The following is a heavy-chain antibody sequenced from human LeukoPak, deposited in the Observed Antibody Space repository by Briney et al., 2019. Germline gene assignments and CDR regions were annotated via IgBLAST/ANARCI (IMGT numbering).Heavy chain of an antibody. CDR2: IYSGDSDT. Sequence: GESLKISCKGSGYSFTSYWIGWVRQMPGKGLEWMGIIYSGDSDTTYSPSFQGQVTISADGSISTAYLQWSSLKASDTAMYYRARSTGYTSSWRTRGPNYSDYWGQGTLVTVSS. J-gene: IGHJ4*02. CDR1: GYSFTSYW. CDR3: ARSTGYTSSWRTRGPNYSDY. D-gene: IGHD6-13*01. V-gene: IGHV5-51*01.